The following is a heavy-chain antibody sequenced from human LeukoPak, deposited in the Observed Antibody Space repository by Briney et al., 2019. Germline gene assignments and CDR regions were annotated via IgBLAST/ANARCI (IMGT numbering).Heavy chain of an antibody. V-gene: IGHV4-59*08. CDR1: GGSISSYY. CDR3: ARHPGQSGAFDI. J-gene: IGHJ3*02. D-gene: IGHD6-25*01. Sequence: PSETLSLTCTVSGGSISSYYWSWIRQPPGKGLEWIGYIYYSGSTNYNPSLRSRATISVDTSKNQFSLKLSSVTAADTAVYYCARHPGQSGAFDIWGQGTMVTVSS. CDR2: IYYSGST.